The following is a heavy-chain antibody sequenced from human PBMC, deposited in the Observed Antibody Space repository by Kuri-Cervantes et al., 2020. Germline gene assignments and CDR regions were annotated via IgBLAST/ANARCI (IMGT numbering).Heavy chain of an antibody. CDR1: GFTFSTYW. CDR3: AKDTTSSRSLAYRGGDCWGGCDY. Sequence: GESLKISCAASGFTFSTYWMHWVRQAPGKGLVWVSRISSDGRSTSYAGSVKGRFTISRDNSKNTLYLQMNSLRAEDTAVYYCAKDTTSSRSLAYRGGDCWGGCDYWGQGTLVTVSS. CDR2: ISSDGRST. D-gene: IGHD2-21*02. J-gene: IGHJ4*02. V-gene: IGHV3-74*01.